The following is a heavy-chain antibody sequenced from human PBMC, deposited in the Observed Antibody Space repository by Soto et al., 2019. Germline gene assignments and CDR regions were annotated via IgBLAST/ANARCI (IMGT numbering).Heavy chain of an antibody. CDR2: INHSGST. D-gene: IGHD2-8*01. J-gene: IGHJ3*02. CDR3: ARSYENDAFDI. CDR1: GFTFSSYA. V-gene: IGHV4-34*01. Sequence: GSLRLSCAASGFTFSSYAMSWVRQPPGKGLEWIGEINHSGSTNYNPSLKSRVTISVDTSKNQFSLKLSSVTAADTAVYYCARSYENDAFDIWGQGTMVPVSS.